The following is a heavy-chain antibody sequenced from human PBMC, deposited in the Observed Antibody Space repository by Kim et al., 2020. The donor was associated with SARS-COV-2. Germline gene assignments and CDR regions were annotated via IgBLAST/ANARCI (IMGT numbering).Heavy chain of an antibody. V-gene: IGHV1-8*01. CDR2: MNPNSGNT. D-gene: IGHD2-2*01. CDR3: ARSPKRYCSSTSCPRTGLR. Sequence: ASVKVSCKASGYTFTSYDINWVRQATGQGLEWMGWMNPNSGNTGYAQKFQGRVTMTRNTSISTAYMELSSLRSEDTAVYYCARSPKRYCSSTSCPRTGLRWGQGTLVTVSS. J-gene: IGHJ4*02. CDR1: GYTFTSYD.